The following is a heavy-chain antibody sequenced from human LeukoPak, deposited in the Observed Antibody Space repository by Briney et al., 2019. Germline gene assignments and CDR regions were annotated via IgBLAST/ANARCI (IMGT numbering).Heavy chain of an antibody. D-gene: IGHD6-13*01. J-gene: IGHJ5*02. CDR3: ARDGRAAAGNRNWFDP. CDR1: GGSISSYY. V-gene: IGHV4-59*01. CDR2: IYYSRNT. Sequence: SETLSLTCTVSGGSISSYYWSWIRQPPGKGLEWIGYIYYSRNTNYNPSLKSRVTISVDTSKNQFSLKLSSVTPADTAVYYCARDGRAAAGNRNWFDPWGQGTLVTVSS.